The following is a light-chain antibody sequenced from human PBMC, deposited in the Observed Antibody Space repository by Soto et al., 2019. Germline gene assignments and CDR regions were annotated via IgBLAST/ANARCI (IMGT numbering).Light chain of an antibody. J-gene: IGLJ2*01. Sequence: QSVLTQPPSASGTPGQRVTISCSGSGSSIGTNTVNWYRQLPGTAPKLLIYGNNQRPSGVPARFSGSKSGTSASLAISGLRSEDEAEYYCTAWDGSLNNVLFGGGTKVTVL. CDR2: GNN. V-gene: IGLV1-44*01. CDR1: GSSIGTNT. CDR3: TAWDGSLNNVL.